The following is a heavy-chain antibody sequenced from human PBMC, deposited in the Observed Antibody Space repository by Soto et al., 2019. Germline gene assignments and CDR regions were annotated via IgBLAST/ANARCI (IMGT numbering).Heavy chain of an antibody. J-gene: IGHJ4*02. Sequence: SETLSLTCAVYGGSFSGYYWSWIRQPPGKGLEWIGAINHSGSTSYNPSLKSRVTISIDTSKNQFSLRLSSVTAADTAVYYCARALVFSWSGIYYFDYWGQGALVTVSS. V-gene: IGHV4-34*01. CDR2: INHSGST. CDR1: GGSFSGYY. D-gene: IGHD3-3*01. CDR3: ARALVFSWSGIYYFDY.